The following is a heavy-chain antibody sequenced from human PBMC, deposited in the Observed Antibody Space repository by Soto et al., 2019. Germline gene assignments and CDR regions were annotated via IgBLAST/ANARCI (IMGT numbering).Heavy chain of an antibody. D-gene: IGHD6-6*01. CDR2: ISYDGSNK. CDR1: GFSFSSHA. CDR3: AREGIAARRSFYY. Sequence: GGSLRLACAASGFSFSSHAMHWVRQAPGKGLEWVAVISYDGSNKYYADYVKGRFTISRDNSKNTLYLQMNSLRAEDTAVYYCAREGIAARRSFYYWGQGTLVTVSS. V-gene: IGHV3-30-3*01. J-gene: IGHJ4*02.